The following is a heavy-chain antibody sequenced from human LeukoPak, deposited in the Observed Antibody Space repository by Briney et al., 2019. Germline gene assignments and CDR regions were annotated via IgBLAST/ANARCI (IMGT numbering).Heavy chain of an antibody. CDR3: AKMQGYFDY. CDR2: ITGSGGTT. J-gene: IGHJ4*02. V-gene: IGHV3-23*01. Sequence: GGSLRLSCAASGFTFTSCAMSWVRQAPGKGLEWVSAITGSGGTTYYADFVKGRFTISRDNSKNTLYLQMNGLRVEDTAVYYCAKMQGYFDYWGQGTLVTVSS. CDR1: GFTFTSCA.